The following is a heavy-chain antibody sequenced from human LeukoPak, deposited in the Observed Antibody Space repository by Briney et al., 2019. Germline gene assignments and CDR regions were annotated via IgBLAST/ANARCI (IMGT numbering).Heavy chain of an antibody. CDR2: INPSGGST. V-gene: IGHV1-46*01. CDR1: GYTFTSYY. J-gene: IGHJ6*02. CDR3: ARDRKGGPNYYYGMDV. D-gene: IGHD3-16*01. Sequence: GASVKVSYKASGYTFTSYYMHWVRQAPGQGLEWMGIINPSGGSTSYAQKFQGRVTMTRDTSTSTVYMELSSLRSEDTAVYYCARDRKGGPNYYYGMDVWGQGTTVTVSS.